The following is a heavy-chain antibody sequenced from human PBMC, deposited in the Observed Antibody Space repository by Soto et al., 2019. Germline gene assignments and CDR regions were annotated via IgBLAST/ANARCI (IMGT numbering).Heavy chain of an antibody. CDR2: IFWDEDK. CDR3: AHRPPGFATRLAP. D-gene: IGHD2-15*01. CDR1: GFSLTTTGVA. J-gene: IGHJ5*02. V-gene: IGHV2-5*02. Sequence: QITLKESGPTLVKPTQTLTLTCTFSGFSLTTTGVAVGWIRQPPGKALEWLARIFWDEDKRYSPSLKSRPTSSKDASKIQMVLTITDMDPVETATDYCAHRPPGFATRLAPWGQGTLVTVSS.